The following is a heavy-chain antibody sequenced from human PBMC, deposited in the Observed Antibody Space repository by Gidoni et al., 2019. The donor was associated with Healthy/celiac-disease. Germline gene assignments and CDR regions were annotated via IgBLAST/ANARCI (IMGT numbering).Heavy chain of an antibody. Sequence: EVQLVESGGGLVKPGGSLSLSCAASGFTFSSYSMNWVRQAPGKGLEWVSSISSSSSYIYYADSVKGRFTISRDKAKNSLYLQMNRLRAEDTAVYYCARGEFGSGSLGYWGQGTLVTVSS. CDR2: ISSSSSYI. CDR1: GFTFSSYS. V-gene: IGHV3-21*01. D-gene: IGHD3-22*01. J-gene: IGHJ4*02. CDR3: ARGEFGSGSLGY.